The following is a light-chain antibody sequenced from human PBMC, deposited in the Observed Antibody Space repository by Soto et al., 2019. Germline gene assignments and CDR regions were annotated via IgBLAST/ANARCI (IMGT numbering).Light chain of an antibody. CDR1: SGHSNYA. Sequence: QPVLTQSPSASASLGASVKLTCTLSSGHSNYAIAWHQQQPEKGPRYLMKLNSDGSHRKGDGIPDRCSGSSSGAERYLTIASLQSEDEADYYCQTWGTGIHWVFGGGTKLTVL. J-gene: IGLJ3*02. CDR2: LNSDGSH. CDR3: QTWGTGIHWV. V-gene: IGLV4-69*01.